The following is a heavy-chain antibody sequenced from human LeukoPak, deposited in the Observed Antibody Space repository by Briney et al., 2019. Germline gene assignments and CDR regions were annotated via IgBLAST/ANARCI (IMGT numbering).Heavy chain of an antibody. Sequence: PSETLSLTCTVSGGSISSYYWSWLRQPPGKGLEWIGYIYYSGSTNYNPSLESRVTISIDTSKNQFSLKLSSVTAADTAVYFCARQVRTTVHFDPWGQGTLVTVSS. CDR2: IYYSGST. D-gene: IGHD4-17*01. J-gene: IGHJ5*02. CDR3: ARQVRTTVHFDP. V-gene: IGHV4-59*01. CDR1: GGSISSYY.